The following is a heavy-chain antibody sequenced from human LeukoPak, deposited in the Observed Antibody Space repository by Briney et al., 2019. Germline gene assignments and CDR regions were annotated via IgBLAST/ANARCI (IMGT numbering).Heavy chain of an antibody. V-gene: IGHV3-30*02. Sequence: QPGGSLRLSCAASGFTFSSYGMHWVRQAPGKGLEWVAFIRYDGSNKYYADSVKGRFTISRDNSKNTLYLQMNSLRAEDTAVYYCAKVMGPYYHDSSGYYGTFDYWGQGTLVTVSS. J-gene: IGHJ4*02. CDR2: IRYDGSNK. CDR1: GFTFSSYG. D-gene: IGHD3-22*01. CDR3: AKVMGPYYHDSSGYYGTFDY.